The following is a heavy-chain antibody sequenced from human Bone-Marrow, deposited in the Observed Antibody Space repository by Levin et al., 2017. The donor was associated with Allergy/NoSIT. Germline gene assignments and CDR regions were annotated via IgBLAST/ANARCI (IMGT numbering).Heavy chain of an antibody. V-gene: IGHV3-23*01. J-gene: IGHJ4*02. CDR2: LSSNDQTT. CDR1: GFAFSTYA. CDR3: AKSTMVRGAKYYFDS. Sequence: GGSLRLSCAASGFAFSTYAMTWVRQAPGKGLDWVSSLSSNDQTTHYAGSVKGRFTIARDNSKNTLYLQMSSLRAEDTAIYYCAKSTMVRGAKYYFDSWGQGTLVTVSS. D-gene: IGHD3-10*01.